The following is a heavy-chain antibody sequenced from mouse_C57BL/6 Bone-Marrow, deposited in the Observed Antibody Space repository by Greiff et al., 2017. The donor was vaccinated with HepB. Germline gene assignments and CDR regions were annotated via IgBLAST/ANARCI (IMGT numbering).Heavy chain of an antibody. D-gene: IGHD2-4*01. J-gene: IGHJ4*01. Sequence: DVMLVESGGGLVQPGGSLKLSCAASGFTFSDYYMYWVRQTPEKRLEWVAYISNGGGSTYYPDTVKGRFTISRDNAKNTLYLQMSRLKSEDTAMYYCARQRDYDFYAMDYWGQGTSVTVSS. CDR3: ARQRDYDFYAMDY. CDR2: ISNGGGST. V-gene: IGHV5-12*01. CDR1: GFTFSDYY.